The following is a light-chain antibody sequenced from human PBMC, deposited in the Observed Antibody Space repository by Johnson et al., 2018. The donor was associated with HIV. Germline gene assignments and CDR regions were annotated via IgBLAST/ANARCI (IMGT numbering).Light chain of an antibody. CDR1: SSNIVNIY. J-gene: IGLJ1*01. Sequence: QSVLTQPPSVSAAPGQKVTISCYASSSNIVNIYISWYQQLPGTAPKLLIYDNNKRPSGIPDRFSGSKSGTSATLGITGLQTGDEADYYCGTWDSSLSAGGYVFGTGTKVTVL. CDR3: GTWDSSLSAGGYV. CDR2: DNN. V-gene: IGLV1-51*01.